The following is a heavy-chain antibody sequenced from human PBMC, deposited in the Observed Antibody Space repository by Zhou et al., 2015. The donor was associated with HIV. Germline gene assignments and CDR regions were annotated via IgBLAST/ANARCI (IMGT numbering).Heavy chain of an antibody. CDR3: AREGEQQLPTHY. Sequence: QVQLVQSGAEVKKPGSSVKVSCKASGGTFSNYAISWVRQAPGQGLEWMGGIIPLFGTANYAQNFQGRVTIIADESTSTAYMELRSLRSEDTAMYYCAREGEQQLPTHYWGQGTLVTVSS. V-gene: IGHV1-69*01. D-gene: IGHD6-13*01. CDR1: GGTFSNYA. CDR2: IIPLFGTA. J-gene: IGHJ4*02.